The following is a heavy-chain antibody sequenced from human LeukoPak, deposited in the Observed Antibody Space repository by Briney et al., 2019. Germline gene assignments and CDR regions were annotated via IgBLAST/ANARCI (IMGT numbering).Heavy chain of an antibody. D-gene: IGHD1-7*01. Sequence: GASXXVSCKASGYTFTSYYMHWVRQAPGQGLEWMGIINPSGGSTSYAQKFQGRVTMTSDTSTSTVYMELSSLRSEDTAVYYCARDRFPGTSIVDAFDIWGQGTMVTVSS. CDR2: INPSGGST. J-gene: IGHJ3*02. CDR3: ARDRFPGTSIVDAFDI. CDR1: GYTFTSYY. V-gene: IGHV1-46*01.